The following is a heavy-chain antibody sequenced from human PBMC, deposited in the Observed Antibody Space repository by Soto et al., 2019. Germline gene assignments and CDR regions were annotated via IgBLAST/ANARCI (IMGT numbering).Heavy chain of an antibody. V-gene: IGHV3-23*01. CDR2: ISEAGDST. CDR1: QFTFSTFA. D-gene: IGHD1-1*01. CDR3: ASPRLSSDGTTPIDY. J-gene: IGHJ4*02. Sequence: GGSLRLSCAASQFTFSTFAMSWVRQAPGKGLEWVSFISEAGDSTHYADSVKGRFTISRDNSKNTLYLQMNSLRAEDTAVYYCASPRLSSDGTTPIDYWGQGTLVTVSS.